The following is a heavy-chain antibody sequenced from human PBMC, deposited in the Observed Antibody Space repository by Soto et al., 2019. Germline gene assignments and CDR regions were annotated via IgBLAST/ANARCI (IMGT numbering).Heavy chain of an antibody. CDR2: ISYDGSNK. CDR1: GFTFSSYA. V-gene: IGHV3-30-3*01. CDR3: ARDITRFGELLYY. Sequence: QVQLVESGGGVVQPGRSLRLSCAAVGFTFSSYAVHWVRQAPGKGLEWVAVISYDGSNKYYADSVKGRFTISRDNSKNTLYLQMNSLRAEDTAVYYCARDITRFGELLYYWGQGTLVTVSS. J-gene: IGHJ4*02. D-gene: IGHD3-10*01.